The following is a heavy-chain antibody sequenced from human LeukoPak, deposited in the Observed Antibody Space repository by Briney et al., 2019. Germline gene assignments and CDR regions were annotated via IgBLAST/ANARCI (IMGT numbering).Heavy chain of an antibody. J-gene: IGHJ3*02. V-gene: IGHV3-30*03. CDR1: GFTFNNYG. CDR2: ISSDGSNK. Sequence: GGSLRLSCAASGFTFNNYGMHWVRQAPGKGLEWVATISSDGSNKNYADFVKGRFTISRDNSKNTLYLQMNSLRPEDTAVYYCGRSLVPESAFEIWGQGTMVTVSS. D-gene: IGHD2-15*01. CDR3: GRSLVPESAFEI.